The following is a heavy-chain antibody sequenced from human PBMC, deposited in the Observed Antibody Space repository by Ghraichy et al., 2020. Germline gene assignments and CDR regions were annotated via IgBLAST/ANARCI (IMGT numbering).Heavy chain of an antibody. CDR3: ARGEYSSPEKGGWFDP. D-gene: IGHD6-6*01. CDR2: INHSGST. V-gene: IGHV4-34*01. Sequence: SETLSLTCAVYGGSFSGYYWSWIRQPPGKGLEWIGEINHSGSTNYNPSLKSRVTISVDTSKNQFSLKLSSVTAADTAVYYCARGEYSSPEKGGWFDPWGQGTLVTVSS. J-gene: IGHJ5*02. CDR1: GGSFSGYY.